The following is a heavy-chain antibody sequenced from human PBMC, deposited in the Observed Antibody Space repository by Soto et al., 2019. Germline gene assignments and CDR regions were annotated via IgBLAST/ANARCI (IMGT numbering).Heavy chain of an antibody. Sequence: QVQLQESGPGLVKPSGTLSLTCAVSGGSISSSNWWNWVRQPPGKGLEWIGEIYHSGSTNYNPSLKSRVTISVDTSKNQFSLTLSSVTAADTAVYYCARDKARYYYGSGSSTLFHYWGQGTLVTVSS. CDR2: IYHSGST. V-gene: IGHV4-4*02. D-gene: IGHD3-10*01. CDR1: GGSISSSNW. J-gene: IGHJ4*02. CDR3: ARDKARYYYGSGSSTLFHY.